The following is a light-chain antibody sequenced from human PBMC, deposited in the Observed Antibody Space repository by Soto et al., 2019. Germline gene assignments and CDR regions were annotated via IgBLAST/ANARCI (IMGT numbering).Light chain of an antibody. CDR3: SSYTSSNTPYV. CDR2: EVT. V-gene: IGLV2-14*01. CDR1: SSDVGGYNF. Sequence: QSALTQPPSASGSPGQSVTISCTGTSSDVGGYNFVSWYQQRPGTAPKLMIFEVTNRPSGVSNRFSGSRSGNTASLTISGLQAEDEADYYCSSYTSSNTPYVFGTGTKLTVL. J-gene: IGLJ1*01.